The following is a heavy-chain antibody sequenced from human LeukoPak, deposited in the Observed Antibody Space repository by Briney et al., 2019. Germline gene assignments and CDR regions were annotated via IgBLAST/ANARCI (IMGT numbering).Heavy chain of an antibody. CDR2: ISSSSSYI. CDR1: GFTFSSYS. V-gene: IGHV3-21*01. D-gene: IGHD6-13*01. J-gene: IGHJ4*02. Sequence: GGSLRLPCAASGFTFSSYSMNWVRQAPGKGLEWVSSISSSSSYIYYADSVKGRFTISRDNAKNSLYLQMNSLRAEDTAVYYCARVDRSSPYFDYWGQGTLVTVSS. CDR3: ARVDRSSPYFDY.